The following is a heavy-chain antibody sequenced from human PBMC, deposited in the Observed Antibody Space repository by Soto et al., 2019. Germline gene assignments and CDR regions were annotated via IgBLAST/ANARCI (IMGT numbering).Heavy chain of an antibody. Sequence: GGSLRLSCAASGFTFSSYAMHWVRQAPGKGLEWVAVISYDGSNKYYADSVKGRFTISRDNSKNTLYLQMNSLRAEDTAVYYCARVSHRYSGYDYYYYGMDVWGQGTTVTVSS. CDR3: ARVSHRYSGYDYYYYGMDV. CDR1: GFTFSSYA. D-gene: IGHD5-12*01. J-gene: IGHJ6*02. V-gene: IGHV3-30-3*01. CDR2: ISYDGSNK.